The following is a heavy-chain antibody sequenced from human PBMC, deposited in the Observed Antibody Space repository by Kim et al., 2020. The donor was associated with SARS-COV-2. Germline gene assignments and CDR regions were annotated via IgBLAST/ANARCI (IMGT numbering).Heavy chain of an antibody. V-gene: IGHV4-59*08. CDR3: ARYRFGGVIGDFDY. D-gene: IGHD3-16*02. Sequence: SVTLSLTCTVSGGSISSYYWSWIRQPPRKGLEWIGYIYYSGSTNYNPSLKTRVTISVDTSKNQFSLKLSSVTAADTAVYYCARYRFGGVIGDFDYWGQG. CDR1: GGSISSYY. CDR2: IYYSGST. J-gene: IGHJ4*02.